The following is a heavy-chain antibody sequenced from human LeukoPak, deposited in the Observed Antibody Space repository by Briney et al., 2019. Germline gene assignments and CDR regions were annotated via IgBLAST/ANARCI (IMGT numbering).Heavy chain of an antibody. CDR3: ARSRSYAALADL. D-gene: IGHD1-26*01. J-gene: IGHJ2*01. V-gene: IGHV3-48*03. CDR2: ISGSSGTI. CDR1: GFTFTSYE. Sequence: GGSLRLSCAGSGFTFTSYEMNWVRQAPRKGLEWILYISGSSGTIYYADTVKGRFTSSRDKAKSSLYMDMKSLRAEDTAVYYCARSRSYAALADLWGRGSLVTVSS.